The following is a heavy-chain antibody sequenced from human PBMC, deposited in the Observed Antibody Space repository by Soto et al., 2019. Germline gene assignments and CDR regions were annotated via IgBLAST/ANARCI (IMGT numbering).Heavy chain of an antibody. CDR3: ARDLIIADTPGDDFDY. D-gene: IGHD5-12*01. CDR1: GFTFPTYW. Sequence: EVQLVESGGGLVQPGGSLRLSCATSGFTFPTYWMPWVRQAPGKGLMWVSRLTPDGGSTSYADSVKGRFTISRDNAKNTLYLQMNGLRAEDTAIYYCARDLIIADTPGDDFDYWGQGTLVAVSS. CDR2: LTPDGGST. V-gene: IGHV3-74*01. J-gene: IGHJ4*02.